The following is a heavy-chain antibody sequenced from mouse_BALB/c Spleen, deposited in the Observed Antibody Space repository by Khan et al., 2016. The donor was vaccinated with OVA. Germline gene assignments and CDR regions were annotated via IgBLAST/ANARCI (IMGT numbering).Heavy chain of an antibody. CDR2: INPTSGYT. CDR1: GYTFTTYW. Sequence: QVQLQQSGAELAKPGASVQMSCKASGYTFTTYWMHWVKQRPGQGLEWIGYINPTSGYTDYSENFKDKATLSADKSSSTAYMKLSRLTSEDSAVYYGTRDRIDYWGQGTTLTVSS. CDR3: TRDRIDY. J-gene: IGHJ2*01. V-gene: IGHV1-7*01.